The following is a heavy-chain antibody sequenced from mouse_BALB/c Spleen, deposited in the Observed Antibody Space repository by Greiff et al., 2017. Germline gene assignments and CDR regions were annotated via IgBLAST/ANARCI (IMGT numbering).Heavy chain of an antibody. V-gene: IGHV1-20*02. D-gene: IGHD1-2*01. CDR2: INPYNGDT. CDR3: ARPYRYDYAMDY. Sequence: VQLQQSGPELVKPGASVKISCKASGYSFTGYFMNWVMQSHGKSLEWIGRINPYNGDTFYNQKFKGKATLTVDKSSSTAHMELRSLASEDSAVYYCARPYRYDYAMDYWGQGTSVTVSS. CDR1: GYSFTGYF. J-gene: IGHJ4*01.